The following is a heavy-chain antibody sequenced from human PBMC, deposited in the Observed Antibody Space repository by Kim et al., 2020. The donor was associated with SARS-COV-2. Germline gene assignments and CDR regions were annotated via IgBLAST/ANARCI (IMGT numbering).Heavy chain of an antibody. J-gene: IGHJ3*02. D-gene: IGHD3-22*01. V-gene: IGHV4-39*01. CDR1: GGSISSSSYY. Sequence: SETLSLTCTVSGGSISSSSYYWGWIRQPPGKGLEWIGSIYYSGSTYYNPSLKSRVTISVDTSKNQFYLKLSSVTAADTAVYYFARHHQNRYYYDSSGSYAFDIWGQGTMVTVSS. CDR2: IYYSGST. CDR3: ARHHQNRYYYDSSGSYAFDI.